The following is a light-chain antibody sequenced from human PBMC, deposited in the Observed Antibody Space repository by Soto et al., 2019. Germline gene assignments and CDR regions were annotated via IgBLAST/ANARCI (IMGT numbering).Light chain of an antibody. V-gene: IGLV2-14*01. J-gene: IGLJ1*01. CDR3: SSYTSSSTQV. CDR2: EVS. CDR1: SSDVGDYNY. Sequence: QSALTQPASVSGSPGQSITISCTGTSSDVGDYNYVSWYQQYPGKAPKLMMYEVSNRPTGVSNRFSGYKSGNTASLTISGLQAEDESDYYCSSYTSSSTQVFGTGTKFTVL.